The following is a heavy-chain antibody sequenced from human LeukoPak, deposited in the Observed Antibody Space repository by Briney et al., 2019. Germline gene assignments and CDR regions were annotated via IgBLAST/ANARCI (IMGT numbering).Heavy chain of an antibody. CDR1: GFTFSSYT. D-gene: IGHD3-10*01. Sequence: PGGSLRLSCAASGFTFSSYTMNWVRQAPGKGLEWVSSISSSSTYIYYADSLKGRSTISRDNAKNSLYLQMNSLGAEDTAVYYCARDRGVSYRLQHSDAFDIWGQGTMVTVSS. V-gene: IGHV3-21*01. CDR3: ARDRGVSYRLQHSDAFDI. CDR2: ISSSSTYI. J-gene: IGHJ3*02.